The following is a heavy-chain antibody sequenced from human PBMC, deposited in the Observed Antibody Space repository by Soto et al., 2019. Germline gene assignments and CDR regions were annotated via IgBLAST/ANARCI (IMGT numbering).Heavy chain of an antibody. CDR3: AKGRGGSGSLTPRVDF. CDR1: GFTFNNYA. V-gene: IGHV3-23*01. Sequence: EVQLLESGGGLAQPGGSLRLSCAASGFTFNNYAMTWVRQAPGKGLEWVSAISGGGDTTSYADSVTGRFTVSRDGSKNTLYLQMSSLRAEDTALYYCAKGRGGSGSLTPRVDFWGQGTLVTVSS. J-gene: IGHJ4*02. D-gene: IGHD3-10*01. CDR2: ISGGGDTT.